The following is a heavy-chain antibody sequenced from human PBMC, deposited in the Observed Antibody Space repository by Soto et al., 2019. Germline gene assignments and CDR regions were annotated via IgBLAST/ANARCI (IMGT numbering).Heavy chain of an antibody. J-gene: IGHJ4*02. D-gene: IGHD6-19*01. CDR3: AKAPRIAVAGLSFDY. V-gene: IGHV3-23*01. CDR2: ISGSGGST. Sequence: PGGSLGLSCAASGFTLSIYAVSWARQAPGKGLEWVSAISGSGGSTYYADSVKGRFTISRDNSKNTLYLQMNSLRAEDTAVYYCAKAPRIAVAGLSFDYWGQGTLVTVSS. CDR1: GFTLSIYA.